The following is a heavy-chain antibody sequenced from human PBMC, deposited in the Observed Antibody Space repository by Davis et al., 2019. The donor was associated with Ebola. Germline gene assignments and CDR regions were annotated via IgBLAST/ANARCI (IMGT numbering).Heavy chain of an antibody. CDR1: GYTFTGYY. J-gene: IGHJ5*02. Sequence: ASVKVSCKASGYTFTGYYMHWVRQAPGQGLEWMGRINPNSGGTNYARKFQGRVTMTRDTSISTAYMELSRLRSDDTAVYYCARPFSSLYDILTGYTNWFDPWGQGTLVTVSS. CDR2: INPNSGGT. D-gene: IGHD3-9*01. CDR3: ARPFSSLYDILTGYTNWFDP. V-gene: IGHV1-2*06.